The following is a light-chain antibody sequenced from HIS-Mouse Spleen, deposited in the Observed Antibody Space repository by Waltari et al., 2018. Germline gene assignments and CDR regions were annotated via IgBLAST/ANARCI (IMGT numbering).Light chain of an antibody. J-gene: IGLJ2*01. Sequence: QSALTQPPSASGSPGQSVTISCTGTSSDVGGYNYVSWYQQHPGKAPKLMIYEVSKRPSGVPDRFPGSKSGNTASLTGSGLQAEDEADYYCSSYAGSNNVVFGGGTKLTVL. CDR2: EVS. V-gene: IGLV2-8*01. CDR3: SSYAGSNNVV. CDR1: SSDVGGYNY.